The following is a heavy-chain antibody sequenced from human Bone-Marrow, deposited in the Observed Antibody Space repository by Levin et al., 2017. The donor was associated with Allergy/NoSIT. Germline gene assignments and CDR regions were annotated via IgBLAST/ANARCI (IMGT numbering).Heavy chain of an antibody. CDR2: IYTSGGT. V-gene: IGHV4-4*07. CDR3: ARGYDGSGWGFTYYALDV. Sequence: GSLRLSCTVSGGSVNSHYWTWIRQPAAKGLEWIGRIYTSGGTSYNPSVRSRVSMSVDTSRNQVSLNLSSVTAADTAVYYCARGYDGSGWGFTYYALDVWGQGTTVTVSS. CDR1: GGSVNSHY. J-gene: IGHJ6*02. D-gene: IGHD3-22*01.